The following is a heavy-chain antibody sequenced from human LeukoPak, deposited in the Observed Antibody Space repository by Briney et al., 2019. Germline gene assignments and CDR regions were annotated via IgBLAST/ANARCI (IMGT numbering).Heavy chain of an antibody. CDR3: ARGRSFGELGVY. Sequence: GASVKVSCKASGYTFTDYYMHWVRQAPGQGLEWMGWINLNSGGTNFAQRFQGRVTMTRDTFIRTAYMELSRLTSDDTAVYYCARGRSFGELGVYWGQGTLLTVSS. D-gene: IGHD3-10*01. CDR2: INLNSGGT. V-gene: IGHV1-2*02. CDR1: GYTFTDYY. J-gene: IGHJ4*02.